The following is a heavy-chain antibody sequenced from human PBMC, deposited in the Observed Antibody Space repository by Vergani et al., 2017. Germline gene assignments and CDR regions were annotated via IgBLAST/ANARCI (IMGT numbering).Heavy chain of an antibody. CDR3: AKLGSSKYYYSYMDV. J-gene: IGHJ6*03. CDR2: ISWDGGST. CDR1: GFTFDHFP. D-gene: IGHD2-15*01. V-gene: IGHV3-43D*03. Sequence: EVQLVESGGGLVQPGGSLRLSCAASGFTFDHFPMHLVRPAPGTGRCLFSLISWDGGSTYYADSVKGRLTISRDNSKNSLYLQMNSLRAEDTALYYCAKLGSSKYYYSYMDVWGKGTTVTVSS.